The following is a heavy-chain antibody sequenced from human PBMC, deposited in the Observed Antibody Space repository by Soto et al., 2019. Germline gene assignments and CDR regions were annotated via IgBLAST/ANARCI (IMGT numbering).Heavy chain of an antibody. J-gene: IGHJ5*02. Sequence: PSETLSLTCAVYGGSFSGYYWSWIRQPPGKGLEWIGEINHSGSTNYNPSLKSRVTISVDTSKNQFSPKLSSVTAADTAVYYCAGGGLWFFRSWGQGTLVTVSS. D-gene: IGHD3-10*01. CDR3: AGGGLWFFRS. CDR2: INHSGST. CDR1: GGSFSGYY. V-gene: IGHV4-34*01.